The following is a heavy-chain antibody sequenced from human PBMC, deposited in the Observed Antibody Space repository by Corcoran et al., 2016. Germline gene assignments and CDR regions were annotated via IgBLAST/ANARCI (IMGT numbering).Heavy chain of an antibody. Sequence: EVQLVESGGGLVKPGGSLRLSCAASGFTFSNAWMNWVRQAPGKGLEWVGRIKSKTDGGTTDYAAPVKGRFTISRDDSKNTLYLQMNSLKTEDTAVYYCATDTTTMIVAEGFDYWGQGTLVTVSS. D-gene: IGHD3-22*01. CDR3: ATDTTTMIVAEGFDY. J-gene: IGHJ4*02. CDR2: IKSKTDGGTT. CDR1: GFTFSNAW. V-gene: IGHV3-15*07.